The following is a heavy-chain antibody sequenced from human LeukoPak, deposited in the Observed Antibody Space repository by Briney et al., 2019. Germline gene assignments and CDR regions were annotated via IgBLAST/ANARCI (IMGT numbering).Heavy chain of an antibody. CDR3: AKDLGITGTTGEYYCGMDV. J-gene: IGHJ6*04. CDR2: ISYDGSNK. D-gene: IGHD1-20*01. Sequence: GGSLRLSCAASGFTFSSYGMHWVRQAPGKGLEWVAVISYDGSNKYYADSVKGRFTISRDNSKNTLYLQMNSLRAEDTAVYYCAKDLGITGTTGEYYCGMDVWGKGTTVTVSS. CDR1: GFTFSSYG. V-gene: IGHV3-30*18.